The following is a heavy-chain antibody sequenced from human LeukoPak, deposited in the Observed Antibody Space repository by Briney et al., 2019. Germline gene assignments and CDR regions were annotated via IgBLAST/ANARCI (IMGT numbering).Heavy chain of an antibody. D-gene: IGHD3-22*01. CDR1: VYPFTTHG. V-gene: IGHV1-18*01. J-gene: IGHJ4*02. CDR3: ARDPSNTSGNYPYFDY. Sequence: RASVKVSCKASVYPFTTHGISWVRQAPGQGLEWMGWISAYTGDTKYAQNFQGRVTITTDTSTTTAYMELRSVRSDDTAVYYCARDPSNTSGNYPYFDYWGQGTLVTVSS. CDR2: ISAYTGDT.